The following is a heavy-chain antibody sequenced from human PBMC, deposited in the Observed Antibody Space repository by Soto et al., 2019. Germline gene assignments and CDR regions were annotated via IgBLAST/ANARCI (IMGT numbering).Heavy chain of an antibody. D-gene: IGHD6-6*01. V-gene: IGHV3-74*01. CDR3: AREEQLVRYYYYYYMDV. CDR1: GFTFSSYW. CDR2: INSDGSST. J-gene: IGHJ6*03. Sequence: GGSLRLSCAASGFTFSSYWMHWVRQAPGKGLVWVSRINSDGSSTSYADSVKGRFTISRANAKNTLYLQMNSLRAEDTAVYYCAREEQLVRYYYYYYMDVWGKGTTVTVSS.